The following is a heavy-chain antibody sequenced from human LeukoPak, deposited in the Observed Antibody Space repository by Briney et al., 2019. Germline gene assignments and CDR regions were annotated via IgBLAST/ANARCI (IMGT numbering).Heavy chain of an antibody. CDR3: ASTLALGY. CDR1: GGPFSGYY. Sequence: SETLSLTCAVYGGPFSGYYWSWIRQPPGKGLEWIGAIKHSGSTNYNPSLKSRVNISVATSKNQFSLKLSAATAADTAVYYCASTLALGYWGQGTLVTVSS. J-gene: IGHJ4*02. CDR2: IKHSGST. V-gene: IGHV4-34*01.